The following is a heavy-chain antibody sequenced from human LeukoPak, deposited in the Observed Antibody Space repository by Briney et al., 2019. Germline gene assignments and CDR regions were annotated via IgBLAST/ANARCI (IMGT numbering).Heavy chain of an antibody. CDR1: VYTFTIYY. V-gene: IGHV1-46*01. CDR2: INPSGGST. CDR3: ASEGRACCGGSCGSRGY. Sequence: ASVKVSCKPSVYTFTIYYMHWVRQAPGQGLEWMGIINPSGGSTSYAQKFQGRVTMTRDTTTSTVCMELSSLRSEDTAVYYCASEGRACCGGSCGSRGYWGQGTLVTVSS. J-gene: IGHJ4*02. D-gene: IGHD2-15*01.